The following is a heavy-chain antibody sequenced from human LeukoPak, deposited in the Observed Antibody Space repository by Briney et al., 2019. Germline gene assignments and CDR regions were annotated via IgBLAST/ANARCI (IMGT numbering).Heavy chain of an antibody. J-gene: IGHJ5*02. D-gene: IGHD4-17*01. Sequence: SQTLSLTCTVSGGSISSGSYYWSWIRQPAGKGLEWIGRIYTSGSTNYNPSLKSRVTISVDTSKNQFSLKLSSVTAADTAVYYCARSVRHTDWFDPWGQGTLVTVSS. V-gene: IGHV4-61*02. CDR2: IYTSGST. CDR3: ARSVRHTDWFDP. CDR1: GGSISSGSYY.